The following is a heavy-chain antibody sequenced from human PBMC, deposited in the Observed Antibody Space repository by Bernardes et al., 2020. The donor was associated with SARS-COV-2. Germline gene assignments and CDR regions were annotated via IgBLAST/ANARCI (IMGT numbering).Heavy chain of an antibody. CDR2: ISSTSSYT. CDR1: GFTFSDYY. J-gene: IGHJ4*02. V-gene: IGHV3-11*03. D-gene: IGHD1-7*01. CDR3: ARHLTGTRYYFDY. Sequence: GGSLRLSCAASGFTFSDYYMSWIRQAPGKGLQWVSYISSTSSYTKYADSVKGRFTISRDNAKNSLYLQMNSLRAEDTAVYYCARHLTGTRYYFDYWGQGTLVTVSS.